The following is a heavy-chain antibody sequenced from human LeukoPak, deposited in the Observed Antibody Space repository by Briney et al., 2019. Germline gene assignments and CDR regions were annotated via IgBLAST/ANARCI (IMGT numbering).Heavy chain of an antibody. D-gene: IGHD3-16*01. CDR1: GFTFSSYA. J-gene: IGHJ3*02. CDR3: AKPRAGLGASDI. CDR2: VGGSGGNT. V-gene: IGHV3-23*01. Sequence: WGSLRLSCAASGFTFSSYAMNWVRQAPGKGLEWVSAVGGSGGNTNYADSVKGRFTISRDNSKNTLYLQMNSLRAEDTAVYYCAKPRAGLGASDIWGQGTMVTVSS.